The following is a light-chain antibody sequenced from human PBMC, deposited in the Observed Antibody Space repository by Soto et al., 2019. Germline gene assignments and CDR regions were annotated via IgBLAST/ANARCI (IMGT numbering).Light chain of an antibody. Sequence: QSALTQPASVSGSPGQSITISCTGTSSDVGGYNYVSWYQQHPGKAPKLMIYEVSNRPSGVSNRSSGSKSGSTASLAISGLQAEDEADYYCTSYTSSSTGVFGGGTKLTVL. CDR1: SSDVGGYNY. J-gene: IGLJ3*02. CDR3: TSYTSSSTGV. CDR2: EVS. V-gene: IGLV2-14*01.